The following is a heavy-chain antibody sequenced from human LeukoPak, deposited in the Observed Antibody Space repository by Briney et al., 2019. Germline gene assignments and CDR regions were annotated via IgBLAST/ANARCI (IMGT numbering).Heavy chain of an antibody. CDR3: ARDKPTIKGDY. Sequence: PGGSLRLSCAASGFTFSSYAMHWVRQAPGKGLEWVAVISYDGSNKYYADSVKGRFTISGDNSKNTLYLQMNSLRAEDTAVYYCARDKPTIKGDYWGQGTLVTVSS. J-gene: IGHJ4*02. V-gene: IGHV3-30*04. CDR1: GFTFSSYA. D-gene: IGHD5-12*01. CDR2: ISYDGSNK.